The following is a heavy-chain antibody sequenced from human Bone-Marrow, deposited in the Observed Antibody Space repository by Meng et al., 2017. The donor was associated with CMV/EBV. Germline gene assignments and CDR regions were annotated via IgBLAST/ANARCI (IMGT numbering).Heavy chain of an antibody. Sequence: ASVKVSCKTSGDTFSNYGLSWVRQAPEQGLEWIGGINIFIGDTKSAQKFQGRLTLTKDPSTTTAYMELRSLTSDDTALYYCAWGHDRAAARADRGLGTWGPGTTVTGSS. CDR2: INIFIGDT. D-gene: IGHD6-6*01. J-gene: IGHJ6*02. CDR1: GDTFSNYG. CDR3: AWGHDRAAARADRGLGT. V-gene: IGHV1-18*01.